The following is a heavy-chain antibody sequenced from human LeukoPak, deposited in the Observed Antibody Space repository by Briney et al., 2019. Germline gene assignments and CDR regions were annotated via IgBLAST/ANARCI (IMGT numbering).Heavy chain of an antibody. D-gene: IGHD3-22*01. J-gene: IGHJ3*02. V-gene: IGHV4-59*01. CDR2: IYYSGST. Sequence: SETLSLTCTVSGGSISSYYWSWIRQPPGKGLEWIGYIYYSGSTNYNPSLMSRVTISVDTSKNQFSLKLSSVTAADTAVYYCARVGHYCDSSGYYTSDAFDIWGQGTMVTVSS. CDR3: ARVGHYCDSSGYYTSDAFDI. CDR1: GGSISSYY.